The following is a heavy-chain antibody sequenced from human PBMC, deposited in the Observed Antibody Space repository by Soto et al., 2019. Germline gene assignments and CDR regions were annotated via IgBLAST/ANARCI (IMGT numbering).Heavy chain of an antibody. CDR3: ARSPAAYIDY. V-gene: IGHV3-21*05. Sequence: EVQLVESGGGLVKPGESLRLSCAASGFTLSTYSMNWVRQAPGKGLEWVSYISSSGSTIYYADSVKGRFTISRDNAKNSLYLQMNSLRAEDTAVYYCARSPAAYIDYWGQGTLVTVSS. D-gene: IGHD2-21*01. CDR2: ISSSGSTI. J-gene: IGHJ4*02. CDR1: GFTLSTYS.